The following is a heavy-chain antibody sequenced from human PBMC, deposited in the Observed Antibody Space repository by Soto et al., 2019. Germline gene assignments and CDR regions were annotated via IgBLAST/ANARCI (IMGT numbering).Heavy chain of an antibody. Sequence: GGSLRLSCAASGFTFSSYDMHWVRQATGKGLEWVSAIGTAGDTYYPGSVKGRFTISRENAKNSLYLQMNSLRAEDTAVYYCAREVNYYDSSGYYSAFDYWGQGTLVTVSS. CDR2: IGTAGDT. D-gene: IGHD3-22*01. CDR3: AREVNYYDSSGYYSAFDY. V-gene: IGHV3-13*01. J-gene: IGHJ4*02. CDR1: GFTFSSYD.